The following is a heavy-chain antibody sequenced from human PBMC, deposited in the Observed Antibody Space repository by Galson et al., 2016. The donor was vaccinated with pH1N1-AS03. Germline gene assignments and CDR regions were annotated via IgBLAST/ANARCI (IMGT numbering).Heavy chain of an antibody. CDR3: ARYGSSPWFDP. J-gene: IGHJ5*02. D-gene: IGHD6-6*01. CDR2: INNDGSDS. CDR1: GFSFNNYW. V-gene: IGHV3-74*03. Sequence: SLRLSCAGSGFSFNNYWMHWVRQAPGQGLVWVARINNDGSDSTYADSVKGRFTISRDNSKNSLYLQMNSLRVEDTALYYCARYGSSPWFDPWGQGTLVTVSS.